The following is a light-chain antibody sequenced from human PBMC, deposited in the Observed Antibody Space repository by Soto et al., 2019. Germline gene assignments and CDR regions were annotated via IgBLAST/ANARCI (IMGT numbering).Light chain of an antibody. Sequence: EIVMTQSPATLSVSPGERATLSCRASQSVNSNLAWYRQKPGQAPRLLISDASTRATGVPARFSGSVSGTEFTLTISSLQSEESGIYYCQQYNFGPPLTFGGGTKVEIK. J-gene: IGKJ4*01. CDR2: DAS. V-gene: IGKV3-15*01. CDR1: QSVNSN. CDR3: QQYNFGPPLT.